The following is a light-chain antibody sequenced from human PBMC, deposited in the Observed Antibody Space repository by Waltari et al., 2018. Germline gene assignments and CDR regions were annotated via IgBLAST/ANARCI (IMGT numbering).Light chain of an antibody. CDR1: QSVLYSSNNKNY. Sequence: DIVMTQSPDSLAVSLGERDTINCKSSQSVLYSSNNKNYLAWYQQKPGQPPKLLIDWASTRETGVPDRVSGRGSGTDFTLSIRSLQSEDVAVYYCQQYDSTPWTFGQGTKVEIK. V-gene: IGKV4-1*01. CDR2: WAS. J-gene: IGKJ1*01. CDR3: QQYDSTPWT.